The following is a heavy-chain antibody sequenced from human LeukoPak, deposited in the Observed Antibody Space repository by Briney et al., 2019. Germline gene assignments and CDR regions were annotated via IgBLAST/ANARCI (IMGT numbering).Heavy chain of an antibody. J-gene: IGHJ4*02. V-gene: IGHV5-51*01. Sequence: GESLKISCKGSGYSFTSYWIGWVRPMPGKGLGWMGIIYPGDSDTRYSPSFQGQVTISADKSISTAYLQWSSLKASDTAMYYCARHVAVAGHFDYWGQGTLATVSS. D-gene: IGHD6-19*01. CDR2: IYPGDSDT. CDR3: ARHVAVAGHFDY. CDR1: GYSFTSYW.